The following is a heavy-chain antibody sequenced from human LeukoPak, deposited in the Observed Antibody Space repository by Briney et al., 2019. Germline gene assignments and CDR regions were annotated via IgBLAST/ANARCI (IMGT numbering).Heavy chain of an antibody. D-gene: IGHD5-24*01. CDR2: IYYSGST. CDR1: GGSISSYY. CDR3: ARSRRVFYYGMDV. Sequence: SEALSLTCTVSGGSISSYYWSWIRQPPGKGLEWIGYIYYSGSTNYNPSLKSRVTISVDTSKNQFSLKLSSVTAADTAVYYCARSRRVFYYGMDVWGQGTTVTVSS. J-gene: IGHJ6*02. V-gene: IGHV4-59*12.